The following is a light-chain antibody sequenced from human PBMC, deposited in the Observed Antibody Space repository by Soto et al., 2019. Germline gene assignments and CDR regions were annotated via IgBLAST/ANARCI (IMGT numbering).Light chain of an antibody. CDR3: QQRSNWRPVLP. CDR1: QSVSIH. V-gene: IGKV3-11*01. J-gene: IGKJ4*01. CDR2: GAS. Sequence: EIVLTQSPASLSLSPGERATLSCRASQSVSIHLAWFQQRPGQAPRLLIYGASNRATGIPARFGGIGSGTNFTITVSSLAPEDFAVYDWQQRSNWRPVLPFGGGTKVEIK.